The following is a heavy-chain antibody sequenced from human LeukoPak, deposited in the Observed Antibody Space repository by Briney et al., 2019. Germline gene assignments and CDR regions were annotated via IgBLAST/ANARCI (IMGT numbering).Heavy chain of an antibody. V-gene: IGHV1-8*01. CDR1: GYTFTSYD. Sequence: GASVKVSCKASGYTFTSYDINWVRQATGQGLEWMGWMNPNSGNTGYAQKFQGRVTMTRNTSISTAYMELSSLRSEDTAVYYCARGPTPRAARPFWYWGQGTLVTVSS. J-gene: IGHJ4*02. CDR2: MNPNSGNT. CDR3: ARGPTPRAARPFWY. D-gene: IGHD6-6*01.